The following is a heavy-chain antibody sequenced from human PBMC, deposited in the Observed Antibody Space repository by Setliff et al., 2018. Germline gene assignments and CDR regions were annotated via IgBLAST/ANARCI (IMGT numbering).Heavy chain of an antibody. V-gene: IGHV4-61*09. CDR1: GDSISSRRNY. CDR3: ARGELPPGDDGFDI. D-gene: IGHD1-7*01. J-gene: IGHJ3*02. CDR2: IYTSWST. Sequence: SETLSLTCTVSGDSISSRRNYWGWFRQPAGKELEWIGQIYTSWSTNYNPSLKSRVTISLDTSKNQFSLSLTSVTAEDTAVYYCARGELPPGDDGFDIWGQGTVVTVSS.